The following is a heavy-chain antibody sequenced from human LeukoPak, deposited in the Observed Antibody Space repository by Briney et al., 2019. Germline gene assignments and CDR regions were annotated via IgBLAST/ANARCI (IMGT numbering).Heavy chain of an antibody. Sequence: ASVKVSCKASGYTFTGYYMHWVRQAPGQGLEWMGWINPNSGGTNYAQKFQGRVTMTRDTSISTAYMELSRLRSDDTAVYYCARVLSYSSGEQTFDYWGQGTLVTVSS. CDR3: ARVLSYSSGEQTFDY. J-gene: IGHJ4*02. D-gene: IGHD6-19*01. CDR1: GYTFTGYY. CDR2: INPNSGGT. V-gene: IGHV1-2*02.